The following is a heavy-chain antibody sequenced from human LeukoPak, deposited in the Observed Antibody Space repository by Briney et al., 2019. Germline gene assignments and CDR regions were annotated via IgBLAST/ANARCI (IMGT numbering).Heavy chain of an antibody. CDR3: ARLFSSSWYRGAFDL. CDR2: IYYSGNN. J-gene: IGHJ3*01. V-gene: IGHV4-39*01. D-gene: IGHD6-13*01. CDR1: GGSISSSSYY. Sequence: PSETLSLTCTVYGGSISSSSYYWGWIRQPPGKGLEWIGSIYYSGNNYYNPSLKSRVTISVDTSKNQFSLKLSSVTAADTAVYYCARLFSSSWYRGAFDLWGQGTMVTVSS.